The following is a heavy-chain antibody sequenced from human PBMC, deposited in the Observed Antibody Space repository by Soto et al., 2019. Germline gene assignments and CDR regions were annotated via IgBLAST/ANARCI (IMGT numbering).Heavy chain of an antibody. CDR1: GFTFTRYS. CDR3: ARESEDLTSNFDY. J-gene: IGHJ4*02. V-gene: IGHV3-21*06. CDR2: ISSATNST. Sequence: EVQLVESGGGLVKPGGSLRLSCAASGFTFTRYSMNWVRQAPGKGLEWVSSISSATNSTYDGDSMEGRFTISRDNAKNSLYLEMNRLRAEDTAVYYCARESEDLTSNFDYWGQGTLVTVSS.